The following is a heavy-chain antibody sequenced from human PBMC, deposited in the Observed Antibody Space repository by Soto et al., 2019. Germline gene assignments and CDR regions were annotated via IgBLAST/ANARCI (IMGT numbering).Heavy chain of an antibody. CDR1: GVSIGSNF. Sequence: PSDNLSLTCSVFGVSIGSNFLIWILQAPGKGPELVGYIYHTVNTNYNPALKSRVTISMDTSENQLSLQLSSVTAADTAVYYCARLQYTVVTALDISGQGTMVTVSS. D-gene: IGHD4-17*01. CDR3: ARLQYTVVTALDI. V-gene: IGHV4-59*01. CDR2: IYHTVNT. J-gene: IGHJ3*02.